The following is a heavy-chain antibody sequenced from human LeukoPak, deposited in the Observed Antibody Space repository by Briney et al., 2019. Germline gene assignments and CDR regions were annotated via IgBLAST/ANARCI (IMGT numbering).Heavy chain of an antibody. Sequence: ASVKVSCKASGYTFTGYYMHWVRQAPGQGLEWMGWINPNSGGTNYAQKFQGRVTMTRDTSISTAYMELSRLRSDDTAVYYCARVRVSGYDSGIDYWGQGTLVTVSS. CDR2: INPNSGGT. V-gene: IGHV1-2*02. J-gene: IGHJ4*02. CDR1: GYTFTGYY. D-gene: IGHD5-12*01. CDR3: ARVRVSGYDSGIDY.